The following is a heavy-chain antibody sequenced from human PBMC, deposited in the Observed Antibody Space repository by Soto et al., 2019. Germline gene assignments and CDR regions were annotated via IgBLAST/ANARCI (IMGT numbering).Heavy chain of an antibody. CDR3: VRQDDRSGNHTFFNY. V-gene: IGHV5-10-1*01. J-gene: IGHJ4*01. D-gene: IGHD3-22*01. CDR2: FDPTDSYV. CDR1: GYSFTTYW. Sequence: PGESLKISCKGSGYSFTTYWISWVRQMPGKGLEWMGRFDPTDSYVNYSPSLQGHVTISADKSISTAYLQYSHLKSSDAAMYSCVRQDDRSGNHTFFNYRGRGTRVIVSS.